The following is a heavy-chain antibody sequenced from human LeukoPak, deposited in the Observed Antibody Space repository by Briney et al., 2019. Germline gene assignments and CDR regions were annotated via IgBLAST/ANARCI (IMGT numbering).Heavy chain of an antibody. D-gene: IGHD3-22*01. J-gene: IGHJ4*02. CDR1: GFTFSSYW. Sequence: GGSLRLSCAASGFTFSSYWMSWVRQFPGKGLEWVANIKQDGSEKDYVDSVKGRSTISRDNAKNSLYLQMNSLTVEDTAVYYCAKIDSSGYLWDYWGPGTLVTVSS. CDR2: IKQDGSEK. CDR3: AKIDSSGYLWDY. V-gene: IGHV3-7*01.